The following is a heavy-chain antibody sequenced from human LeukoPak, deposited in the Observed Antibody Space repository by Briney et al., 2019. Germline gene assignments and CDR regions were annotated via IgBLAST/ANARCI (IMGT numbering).Heavy chain of an antibody. D-gene: IGHD6-13*01. CDR3: ARARSAAGNFDF. Sequence: SQALSLTCTVSGGSISSGGYYWSWVRQHPGKGLEWIGYIYYSGSTYYNPSLKSRVTISADMSKNQFSLKLSSVTAADTAVYFCARARSAAGNFDFWGQGTLVTVPS. V-gene: IGHV4-31*03. CDR1: GGSISSGGYY. J-gene: IGHJ4*02. CDR2: IYYSGST.